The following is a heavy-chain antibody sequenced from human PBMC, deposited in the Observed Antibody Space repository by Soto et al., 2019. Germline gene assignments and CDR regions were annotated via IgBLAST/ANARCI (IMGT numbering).Heavy chain of an antibody. V-gene: IGHV4-59*01. CDR3: ARVAPRTLADWFDP. CDR2: IYYSGST. D-gene: IGHD3-16*01. CDR1: GGSISSYY. Sequence: QVQLQESGPGLVKPSETLSLTCTVSGGSISSYYWSWIRQPPGKGLESIGYIYYSGSTNYNPSLKSRVTISVDTSKNQFSLKLSSVTAADTAVYYCARVAPRTLADWFDPWGQGTLVTVSS. J-gene: IGHJ5*02.